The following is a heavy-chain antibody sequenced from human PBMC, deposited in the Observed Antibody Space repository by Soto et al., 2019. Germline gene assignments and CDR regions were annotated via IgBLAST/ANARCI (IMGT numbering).Heavy chain of an antibody. CDR2: ISAAGDP. CDR3: ARTDRDFYGVDV. CDR1: GFTFRNYD. V-gene: IGHV3-13*05. J-gene: IGHJ6*02. Sequence: EVQLVESGGGLVQPGGSLRLSCEASGFTFRNYDMHWVRQGPGKGLEWVSGISAAGDPDYADSVEGRFTISRENAQNSFFLQMNSLSVGDTAVYYCARTDRDFYGVDVWGQGTTVIVSS.